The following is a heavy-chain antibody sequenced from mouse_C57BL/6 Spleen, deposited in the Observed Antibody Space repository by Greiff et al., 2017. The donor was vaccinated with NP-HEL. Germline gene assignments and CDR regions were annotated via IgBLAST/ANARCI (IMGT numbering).Heavy chain of an antibody. CDR2: IWSGGST. V-gene: IGHV2-2*01. CDR1: GFSLTSYG. J-gene: IGHJ2*01. D-gene: IGHD1-1*01. Sequence: QVQLQQSGPGLVQPSQSLSITCTVSGFSLTSYGVHWVRQSPGKGLEWLGVIWSGGSTDYNAAFISRLSISKDNSKSQVFFKMNSLQADDTAIYYCARWRDYGSRFFDYWGQGTTLTVSS. CDR3: ARWRDYGSRFFDY.